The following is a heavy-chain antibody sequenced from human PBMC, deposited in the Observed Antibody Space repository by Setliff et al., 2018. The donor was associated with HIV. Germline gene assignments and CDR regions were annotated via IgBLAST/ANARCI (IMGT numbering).Heavy chain of an antibody. J-gene: IGHJ4*02. CDR2: IRNKDYGETT. V-gene: IGHV3-49*04. CDR3: SAWFLGY. D-gene: IGHD6-19*01. Sequence: GGSLRLSCTTSGFNFGDYGMSWVRQAPGKGLEWVSFIRNKDYGETTEYAASVKGRFTISRDDSKHTFYLQMNNLKSEDTAVYFCSAWFLGYWGQGTVVTVSS. CDR1: GFNFGDYG.